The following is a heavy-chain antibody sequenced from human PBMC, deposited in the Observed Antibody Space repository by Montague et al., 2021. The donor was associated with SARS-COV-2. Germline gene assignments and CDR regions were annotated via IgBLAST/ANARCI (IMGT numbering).Heavy chain of an antibody. Sequence: SETLSLTCTVSGGSISSYCWSWIRQPPGKGLGWIGYIYYSGGTNYNPSLKSRVTISVDTSKNQFSLKLSSVTAADTAVYYCARGFDYWGQGTLVTVSS. CDR2: IYYSGGT. CDR1: GGSISSYC. V-gene: IGHV4-59*01. J-gene: IGHJ4*02. CDR3: ARGFDY.